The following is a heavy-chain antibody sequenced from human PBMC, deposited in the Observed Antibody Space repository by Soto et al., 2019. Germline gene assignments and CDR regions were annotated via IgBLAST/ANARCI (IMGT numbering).Heavy chain of an antibody. CDR3: ARLDGYNNSSYP. D-gene: IGHD5-12*01. J-gene: IGHJ5*02. V-gene: IGHV5-10-1*01. Sequence: GESLKISCKGSAYSFTSYLISWVRHMPGKVLEWMGRIDPSASYTNYSPSFQSHLTISPDNSISTAYLQWSSLKASDTAMYYCARLDGYNNSSYPWGKGTLVTVSS. CDR2: IDPSASYT. CDR1: AYSFTSYL.